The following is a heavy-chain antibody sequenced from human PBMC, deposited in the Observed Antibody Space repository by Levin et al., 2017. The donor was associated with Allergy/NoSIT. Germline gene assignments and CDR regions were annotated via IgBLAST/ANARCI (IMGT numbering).Heavy chain of an antibody. D-gene: IGHD3-9*01. J-gene: IGHJ3*02. V-gene: IGHV4-30-4*01. Sequence: RPSETLSLTCTVSGGSINSGDYYWSWIRQSPGKGLEWIGYIYYSGSTYYNPSLKSRVTISVDTSKNQFSLKLSSVTAADTAVYYCARAWPPDWGPAFDIWGQGTMVTVSS. CDR2: IYYSGST. CDR1: GGSINSGDYY. CDR3: ARAWPPDWGPAFDI.